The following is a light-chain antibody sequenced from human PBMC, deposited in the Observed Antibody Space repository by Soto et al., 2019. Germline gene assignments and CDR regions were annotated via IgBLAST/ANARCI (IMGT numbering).Light chain of an antibody. CDR1: SSDVGGYNY. V-gene: IGLV2-11*01. J-gene: IGLJ1*01. Sequence: QSALTQPRSVSVSPGQSVTISCTGTSSDVGGYNYVSWYQQHPGKAPKLMIYDVSKRPSGVPYRFSGSKSGNTASLTISGLQAEDEADSYCSSDASRYTYVFGTGTKLTVL. CDR2: DVS. CDR3: SSDASRYTYV.